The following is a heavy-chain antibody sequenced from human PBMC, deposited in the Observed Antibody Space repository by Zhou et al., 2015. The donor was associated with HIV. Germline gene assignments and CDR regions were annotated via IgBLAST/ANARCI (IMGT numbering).Heavy chain of an antibody. CDR3: AKADSLDIVVVPAAPGGPLDY. CDR1: GFTFDDYA. CDR2: ISWNSGSI. J-gene: IGHJ4*02. D-gene: IGHD2-2*01. Sequence: EVQLVESGGGLVQPGRSLRLSCAASGFTFDDYAMHWVRQAPGKGLEWVSGISWNSGSIGYADSVKGRFTISRDNAKNSLYLQMNSLRAEDTALYYCAKADSLDIVVVPAAPGGPLDYWGQGTLVTVSS. V-gene: IGHV3-9*01.